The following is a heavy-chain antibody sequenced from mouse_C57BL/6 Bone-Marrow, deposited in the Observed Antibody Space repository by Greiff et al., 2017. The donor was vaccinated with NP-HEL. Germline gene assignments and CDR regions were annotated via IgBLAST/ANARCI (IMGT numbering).Heavy chain of an antibody. V-gene: IGHV14-1*01. CDR1: GFNIKDYY. CDR3: TPFYYGNYGAMDY. CDR2: IDPEDGDT. J-gene: IGHJ4*01. D-gene: IGHD2-1*01. Sequence: VQLKESGAELVRPGASVKLSCTASGFNIKDYYMHWVKQRPEQGLEWIGRIDPEDGDTEYAPKFQGKATMTADTTSNTAYLQLSSLTSEDTAVYYCTPFYYGNYGAMDYGGQGTSVTVA.